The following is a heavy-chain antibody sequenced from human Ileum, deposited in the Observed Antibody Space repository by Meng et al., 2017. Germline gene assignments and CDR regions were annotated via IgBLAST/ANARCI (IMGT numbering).Heavy chain of an antibody. CDR1: VGSINRYVW. CDR3: VRNDYCSGGTCYPHFDY. J-gene: IGHJ4*02. V-gene: IGHV4-4*03. D-gene: IGHD2-15*01. Sequence: QRKAPGPGLVKPPGTLSLTCAVPVGSINRYVWLRWVRQAPGKGLEWIGEIYPGGSINYNPSLKSRVTISADTSKNQFSLSLDSVTAADTAVYYCVRNDYCSGGTCYPHFDYWGQGTLVTVSS. CDR2: IYPGGSI.